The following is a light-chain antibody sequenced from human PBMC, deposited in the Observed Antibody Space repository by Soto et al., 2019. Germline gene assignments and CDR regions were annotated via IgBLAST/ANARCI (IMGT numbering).Light chain of an antibody. V-gene: IGLV1-44*01. CDR1: SSNIGSNT. Sequence: QSVLTQPPSASGTPGQRVTISCSGSSSNIGSNTVNWYQQLPGTAPKLVIYINNQRPSGVPDRFSGSKSGTSASLVISGLQSEDEADYYSAAWDDSLNAYVFGIGTKVTVL. J-gene: IGLJ1*01. CDR3: AAWDDSLNAYV. CDR2: INN.